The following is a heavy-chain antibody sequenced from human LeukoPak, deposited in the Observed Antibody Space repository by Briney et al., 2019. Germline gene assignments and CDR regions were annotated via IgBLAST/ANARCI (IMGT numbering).Heavy chain of an antibody. CDR1: GYTFTTYA. CDR2: INAGNGNT. CDR3: AGAYYDILTGYPNWFDP. Sequence: ASVKVSCKASGYTFTTYAMHWVRQAPGQRREGMGWINAGNGNTKYSQKFQGRVTITRDTSASTAYMELSSLWSEDTAVYYCAGAYYDILTGYPNWFDPWGQGTLVTVSS. D-gene: IGHD3-9*01. V-gene: IGHV1-3*01. J-gene: IGHJ5*02.